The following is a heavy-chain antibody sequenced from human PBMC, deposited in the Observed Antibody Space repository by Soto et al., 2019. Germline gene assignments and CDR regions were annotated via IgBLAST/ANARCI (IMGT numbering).Heavy chain of an antibody. D-gene: IGHD1-26*01. CDR2: SHPSVQPI. J-gene: IGHJ3*01. V-gene: IGHV3-48*03. CDR1: GFTFSSSE. CDR3: ARRASR. Sequence: VESGGGXVEPGGSLRXXXXVSGFTFSSSEXXWVRQAPGKVLEWISYSHPSVQPIFNADSVKGRFTISRDNANNSLFQQMNSMRAEDTAVYYCARRASRWGQGTMVTVSS.